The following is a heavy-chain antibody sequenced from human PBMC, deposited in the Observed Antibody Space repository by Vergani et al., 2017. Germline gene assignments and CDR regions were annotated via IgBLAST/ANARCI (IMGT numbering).Heavy chain of an antibody. Sequence: QLQLQESGSGLVKPSQTLSLTCAVSGGSISSGGYSWSWIRQPPGKGPEWIGYIYHSGSTYYNPSLKSRVTISVDRSKNQFSLKLSSVTAADTAVYYCARVGTNDFWSGYSWYYYYYMDVWGKGTTVTVSX. V-gene: IGHV4-30-2*01. CDR3: ARVGTNDFWSGYSWYYYYYMDV. CDR2: IYHSGST. J-gene: IGHJ6*03. CDR1: GGSISSGGYS. D-gene: IGHD3-3*01.